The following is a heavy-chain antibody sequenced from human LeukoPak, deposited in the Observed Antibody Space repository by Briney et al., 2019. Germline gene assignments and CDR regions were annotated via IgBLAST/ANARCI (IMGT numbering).Heavy chain of an antibody. Sequence: SVKVSCKASGGTFSSYAISWVRQAPGQGLEWMGGIIPIFGTANYAQKFQGRVTITTDESTSTADMELSSLRSEDTAVYYCASPGSYGSGSPFDYWGQGTLVTVSS. V-gene: IGHV1-69*05. CDR3: ASPGSYGSGSPFDY. J-gene: IGHJ4*02. CDR1: GGTFSSYA. CDR2: IIPIFGTA. D-gene: IGHD3-10*01.